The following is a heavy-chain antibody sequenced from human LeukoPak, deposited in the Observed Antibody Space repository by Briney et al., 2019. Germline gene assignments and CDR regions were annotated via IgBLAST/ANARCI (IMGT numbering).Heavy chain of an antibody. CDR3: SRTLWTYNYYFDS. CDR2: ISAGGGEST. J-gene: IGHJ4*02. V-gene: IGHV3-23*01. Sequence: GGSLRLSCAASGFTFSYSAMSWVRQAPGRGLECVSVISAGGGESTYYADSVKGRFTISRDDSKSTLYLQMNSLKAEDAAVYYCSRTLWTYNYYFDSWGQGTLVTVSS. CDR1: GFTFSYSA. D-gene: IGHD3-10*01.